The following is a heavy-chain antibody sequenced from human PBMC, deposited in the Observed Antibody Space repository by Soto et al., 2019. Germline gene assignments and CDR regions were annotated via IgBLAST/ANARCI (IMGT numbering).Heavy chain of an antibody. Sequence: PGKGLEWIGYIYYSGGTYYNPSLKSRVTISVDTSKNQFSLKLSSVTAADTAVYYCAKDPFIRSWTKYFDYWGQGTMVTVSS. V-gene: IGHV4-31*02. J-gene: IGHJ4*02. CDR2: IYYSGGT. CDR3: AKDPFIRSWTKYFDY. D-gene: IGHD6-13*01.